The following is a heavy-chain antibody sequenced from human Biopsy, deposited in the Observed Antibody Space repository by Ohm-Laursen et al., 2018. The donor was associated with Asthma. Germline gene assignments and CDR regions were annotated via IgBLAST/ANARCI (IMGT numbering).Heavy chain of an antibody. Sequence: ASVKVFCTISGYSLTALSLHWVRQAPGQGLEWMGGHDHEEGGTANARRFQGRVTMTEDTSTDTAYMELSSLSSDDTAVYYCASDFPKDYVRYNFQFWGQGTLVTVSS. V-gene: IGHV1-24*01. J-gene: IGHJ4*02. CDR1: GYSLTALS. D-gene: IGHD4-17*01. CDR2: HDHEEGGT. CDR3: ASDFPKDYVRYNFQF.